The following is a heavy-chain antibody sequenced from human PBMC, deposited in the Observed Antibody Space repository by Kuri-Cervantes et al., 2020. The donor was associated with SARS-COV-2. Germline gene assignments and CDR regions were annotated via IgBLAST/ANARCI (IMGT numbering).Heavy chain of an antibody. J-gene: IGHJ5*02. CDR2: IYYSGST. CDR1: GGSISSRSYY. V-gene: IGHV4-39*01. Sequence: GSLRLSCTVSGGSISSRSYYWGWIRQPPGQGLEWIGSIYYSGSTYYNPSLKSRVTISVDTSKNQFSLKLSSVTAADTAVYYCARHDYGDYGLHCFDPWGQGTLVTVSS. D-gene: IGHD4-17*01. CDR3: ARHDYGDYGLHCFDP.